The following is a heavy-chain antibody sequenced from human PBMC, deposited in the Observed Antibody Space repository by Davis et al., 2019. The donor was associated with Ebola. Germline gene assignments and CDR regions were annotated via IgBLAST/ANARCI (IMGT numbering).Heavy chain of an antibody. V-gene: IGHV4-34*01. CDR1: GGSFKSYY. D-gene: IGHD3-10*01. J-gene: IGHJ5*01. CDR3: VRSVTMIRGVIPWFDP. CDR2: INHSGSS. Sequence: SETLSLTCAVYGGSFKSYYWNWIRQPPGKGLEWIGGINHSGSSKYNPSLKSRVTMSADTSKNQVSLKLSSVTAADTAVYYCVRSVTMIRGVIPWFDPWGQGTLVAVSS.